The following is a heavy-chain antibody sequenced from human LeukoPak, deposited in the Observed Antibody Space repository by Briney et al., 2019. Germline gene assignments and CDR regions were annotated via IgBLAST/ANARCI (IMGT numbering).Heavy chain of an antibody. J-gene: IGHJ3*02. V-gene: IGHV3-48*03. Sequence: GGSPRLSCAASGFTFSSYEMNWVRQAPGKGLEWVSYISSGGSTIYYADSVKGRFTISRDNAKNSLYLQMNSLRAEDTAVYYCARESWHQRAFDIWGQGTMVTVSS. D-gene: IGHD5-24*01. CDR2: ISSGGSTI. CDR3: ARESWHQRAFDI. CDR1: GFTFSSYE.